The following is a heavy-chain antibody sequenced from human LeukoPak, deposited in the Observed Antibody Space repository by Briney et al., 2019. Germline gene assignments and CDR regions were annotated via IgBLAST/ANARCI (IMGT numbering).Heavy chain of an antibody. V-gene: IGHV1-18*01. Sequence: ASVKVSCKASGYTFTSYGISWVRQAPGQGLEWMGWISAYNGNTNYAQKLQGRVTMTTDTSTSTAYMELRSLRADDTAVYYCARDQRANKFRPNSRFDPWGQGTLVTVSS. CDR2: ISAYNGNT. CDR3: ARDQRANKFRPNSRFDP. J-gene: IGHJ5*02. D-gene: IGHD4-23*01. CDR1: GYTFTSYG.